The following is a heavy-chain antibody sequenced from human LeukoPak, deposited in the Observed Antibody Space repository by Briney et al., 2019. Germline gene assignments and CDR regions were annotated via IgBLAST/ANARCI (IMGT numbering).Heavy chain of an antibody. V-gene: IGHV4-59*12. D-gene: IGHD6-25*01. Sequence: SETLSLTCTVSGGSISSYYWSWIRQPPAKGLEWIGEINHRGSTNYNPSLKSRVTISVDTSKNQFSLKLSSVTAADTAVYYCARGNGVSGYSDDWFDLWGQGTLVTVSS. CDR1: GGSISSYY. CDR3: ARGNGVSGYSDDWFDL. J-gene: IGHJ5*02. CDR2: INHRGST.